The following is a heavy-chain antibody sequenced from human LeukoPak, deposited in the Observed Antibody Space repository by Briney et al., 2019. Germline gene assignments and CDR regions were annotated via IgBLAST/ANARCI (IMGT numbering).Heavy chain of an antibody. J-gene: IGHJ4*02. CDR3: ARDPSVAGMGRGYFDY. CDR1: GFXFGDYA. CDR2: ITGSGSNT. D-gene: IGHD6-19*01. V-gene: IGHV3-23*01. Sequence: GGSLRLSCSASGFXFGDYAINWVRQTPGKGLEWISTITGSGSNTYYAASVKGRFTISRDNSKDTLYLQLDSLRAEDTAMYYCARDPSVAGMGRGYFDYWGQGILVTVSS.